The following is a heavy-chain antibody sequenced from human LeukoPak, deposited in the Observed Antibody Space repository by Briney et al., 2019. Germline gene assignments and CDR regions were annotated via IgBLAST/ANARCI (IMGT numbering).Heavy chain of an antibody. CDR2: IYPGDSHT. CDR3: AGGPTVYGMDV. CDR1: GSRFTNYW. D-gene: IGHD2-15*01. Sequence: GASLQISCKDSGSRFTNYWIGWVRQMPGKGLEWMGIIYPGDSHTRYSPSFQGQVTISADKSIGTAYLQWSSLKASDTAIYYCAGGPTVYGMDVWGQGTTVTVSS. J-gene: IGHJ6*02. V-gene: IGHV5-51*01.